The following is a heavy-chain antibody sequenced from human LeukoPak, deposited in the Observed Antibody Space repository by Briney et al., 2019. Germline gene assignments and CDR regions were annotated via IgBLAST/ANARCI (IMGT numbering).Heavy chain of an antibody. CDR1: GLTFSNYA. J-gene: IGHJ5*02. CDR3: AKYSGYDRYNWFDP. Sequence: PGGSLRLSCAASGLTFSNYATSWVRQAPGKGLEWVSGISANGGSTYYADSVKGRFTIARDNSKNTLYLQMNSLRVEDMAVYYCAKYSGYDRYNWFDPWGQGTLVTVSS. CDR2: ISANGGST. V-gene: IGHV3-23*01. D-gene: IGHD5-12*01.